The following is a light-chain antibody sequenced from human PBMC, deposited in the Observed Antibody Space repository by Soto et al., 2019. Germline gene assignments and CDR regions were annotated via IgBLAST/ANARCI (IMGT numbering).Light chain of an antibody. CDR1: QGISHY. CDR3: QKYTNVRT. J-gene: IGKJ4*01. V-gene: IGKV1-27*01. CDR2: AAS. Sequence: DIQMTQSPSSLSASVGDRVTITCPASQGISHYLAWYQQIPGKVPKLLISAASTLQSGVPSRFSGSGSGTDFTLTISSLQPEDVATYYCQKYTNVRTFGGGTKVEIK.